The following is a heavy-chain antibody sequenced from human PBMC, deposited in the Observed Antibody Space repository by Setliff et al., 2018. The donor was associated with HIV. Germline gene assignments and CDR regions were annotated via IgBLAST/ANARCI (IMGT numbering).Heavy chain of an antibody. D-gene: IGHD3-10*01. V-gene: IGHV4-34*01. CDR2: INHRGGV. J-gene: IGHJ1*01. Sequence: SETLSLTCAVYGGSLSGFYWNWIRQPPGKGLEWIGEINHRGGVNFNPSFNSRLTMSVDTSKNQFSLKLTSVTAADTAVYYCASFFWECSDNLCHRSFQFWDQGALVT. CDR3: ASFFWECSDNLCHRSFQF. CDR1: GGSLSGFY.